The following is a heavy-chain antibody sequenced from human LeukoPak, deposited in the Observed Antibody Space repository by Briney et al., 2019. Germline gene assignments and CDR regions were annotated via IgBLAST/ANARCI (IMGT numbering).Heavy chain of an antibody. CDR1: GFTFSSYG. CDR3: ARQSSGIAATDKIDY. CDR2: IRYDGSNK. J-gene: IGHJ4*02. Sequence: PGGSLRLSCAATGFTFSSYGMHSVRQAPGKGLEWVAFIRYDGSNKYYADSVKGRFTISRDDAKKSLYLEMNSLRVEDTAIYYCARQSSGIAATDKIDYWGQGTLVSVSS. V-gene: IGHV3-30*02. D-gene: IGHD6-13*01.